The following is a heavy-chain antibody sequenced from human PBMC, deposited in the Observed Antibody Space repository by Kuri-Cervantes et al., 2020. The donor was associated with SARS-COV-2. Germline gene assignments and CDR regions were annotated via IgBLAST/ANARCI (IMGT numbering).Heavy chain of an antibody. CDR3: ARDVGYGGTSELDITYFDY. Sequence: SVKVSCKASGATFSTYGFSWVRQAPGQGLEWMGGIIPFFGTPNYAQKFEGRVTITADESTSTAYMEMSSLRFEDTAVYFCARDVGYGGTSELDITYFDYWGQGTLVTVSS. CDR1: GATFSTYG. V-gene: IGHV1-69*13. D-gene: IGHD4-23*01. J-gene: IGHJ4*02. CDR2: IIPFFGTP.